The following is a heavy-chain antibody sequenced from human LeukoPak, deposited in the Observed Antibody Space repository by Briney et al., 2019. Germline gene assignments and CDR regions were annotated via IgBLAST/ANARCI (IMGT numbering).Heavy chain of an antibody. CDR3: AKEYDRSGYEGTGFDY. D-gene: IGHD3-22*01. J-gene: IGHJ4*02. CDR2: ISGSGEST. V-gene: IGHV3-23*01. CDR1: GFSFSTYG. Sequence: GGTLRLSCGASGFSFSTYGMTWVRQAPGKGLEWVSGISGSGESTYYADSVKGRFTISRDNSKKTLNLQMNSLRAEDTAVYYCAKEYDRSGYEGTGFDYWGQGTLVTVSS.